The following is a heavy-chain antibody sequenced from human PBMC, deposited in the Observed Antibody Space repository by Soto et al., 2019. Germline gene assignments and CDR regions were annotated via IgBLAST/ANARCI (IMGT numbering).Heavy chain of an antibody. CDR3: AQAIKPPHTSGVATTTYYYDGMDV. CDR1: GDSVSSNSAA. D-gene: IGHD5-12*01. V-gene: IGHV6-1*01. J-gene: IGHJ6*02. CDR2: TYYRSKWYN. Sequence: SQTLSLTCAISGDSVSSNSAAWNWIRQSPSRGLEWLGRTYYRSKWYNDYAVSVKSRITINPDTSNNLFFLRLNSMTPEDMAVNYCAQAIKPPHTSGVATTTYYYDGMDVWGQGTTVTVSS.